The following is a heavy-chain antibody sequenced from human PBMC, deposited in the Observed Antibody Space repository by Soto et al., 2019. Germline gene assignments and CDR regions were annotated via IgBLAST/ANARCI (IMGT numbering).Heavy chain of an antibody. D-gene: IGHD3-16*01. CDR3: ARESQPYDYIWGSLPIPPYYFDY. V-gene: IGHV3-33*01. CDR1: GFTFSSYG. Sequence: PGGSLRLSCAASGFTFSSYGMLWVRQAPGKGLEWVAVIWYDGSNKYYADSVKGRFTISRDNSKNTLYLQMNSLRAEDTAVYYCARESQPYDYIWGSLPIPPYYFDYWGQGTLVTVSS. CDR2: IWYDGSNK. J-gene: IGHJ4*02.